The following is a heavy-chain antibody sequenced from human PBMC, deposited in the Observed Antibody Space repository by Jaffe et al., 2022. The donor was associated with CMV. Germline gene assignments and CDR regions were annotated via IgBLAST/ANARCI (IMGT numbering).Heavy chain of an antibody. D-gene: IGHD3-3*01. J-gene: IGHJ3*02. CDR1: GGSISSYY. CDR2: IYYSGST. Sequence: QVQLQESGPGLVKPSETLSLTCTVSGGSISSYYWSWIRQPPGKGLEWIGYIYYSGSTNYNPSLKSRVTISVDTSKNQFSLKLSSVTAADTAVYYCARRTYYDFWSGPQPKPPEVAFDIWGQGTMVTVSS. V-gene: IGHV4-59*08. CDR3: ARRTYYDFWSGPQPKPPEVAFDI.